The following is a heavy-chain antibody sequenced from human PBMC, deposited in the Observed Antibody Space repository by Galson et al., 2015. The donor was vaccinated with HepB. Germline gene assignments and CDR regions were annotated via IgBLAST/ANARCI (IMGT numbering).Heavy chain of an antibody. D-gene: IGHD1-26*01. Sequence: SLRLSCAASGFTFSSYAMSWVRQAPGKGLEWVSTIRGGGDSTYYADSVKGRFTISRDNSKNTLYLQMNSLRAEDTAVYYCAKGRWELLPFDCWGQGTRVTVSS. CDR3: AKGRWELLPFDC. V-gene: IGHV3-23*01. CDR1: GFTFSSYA. J-gene: IGHJ4*02. CDR2: IRGGGDST.